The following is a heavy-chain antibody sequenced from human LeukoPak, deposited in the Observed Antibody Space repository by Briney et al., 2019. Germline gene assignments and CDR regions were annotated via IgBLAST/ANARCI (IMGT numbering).Heavy chain of an antibody. J-gene: IGHJ6*03. CDR1: GGTFSSYA. CDR3: ARAIRGSKIASRYYFYYMDI. D-gene: IGHD3-10*01. CDR2: IIPIFGTA. Sequence: SVKVSCKASGGTFSSYAISWVRQAPGQGLEWMGGIIPIFGTANFAQKFQGRVTITADKSTNTAYMELSSLRSEDTAVYYCARAIRGSKIASRYYFYYMDIWGKGTTVTVSS. V-gene: IGHV1-69*06.